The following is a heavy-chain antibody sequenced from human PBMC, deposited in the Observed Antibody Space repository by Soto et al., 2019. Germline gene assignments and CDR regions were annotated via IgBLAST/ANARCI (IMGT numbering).Heavy chain of an antibody. Sequence: PSATLSLTCTVSNGSISNFYWNWIRQSAGKGLEWIGRIHGSGSATYNPSLRSRVTMSVDTSKNQFSLKVNSVTGADTAVYYCARSSHKESWFDPWGQGTLVTVS. CDR2: IHGSGSA. V-gene: IGHV4-4*07. CDR1: NGSISNFY. CDR3: ARSSHKESWFDP. J-gene: IGHJ5*02. D-gene: IGHD6-13*01.